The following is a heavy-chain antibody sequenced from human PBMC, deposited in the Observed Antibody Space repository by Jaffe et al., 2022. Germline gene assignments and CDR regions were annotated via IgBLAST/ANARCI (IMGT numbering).Heavy chain of an antibody. CDR2: IYYSGST. D-gene: IGHD2-2*01. J-gene: IGHJ4*02. CDR3: ARVSCSSTSCYWMTTQHYFDY. Sequence: QLQLQESGPGLVKPSETLSLTCTVSGGSISSSSYYWGWIRQPPGKGLEWIGSIYYSGSTYYNPSLKSRVTISVDTSKNQFSLKLSSVTAADTAVYYCARVSCSSTSCYWMTTQHYFDYWGQGTLVTVSS. CDR1: GGSISSSSYY. V-gene: IGHV4-39*01.